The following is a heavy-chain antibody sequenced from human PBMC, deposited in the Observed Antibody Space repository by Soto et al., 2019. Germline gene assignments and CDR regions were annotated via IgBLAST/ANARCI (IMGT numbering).Heavy chain of an antibody. CDR3: ARASSGYIPPDY. Sequence: SETLSLTCTVSGGSISTYYWSWIRQPPGKGLEWIGYIFYSGSTNYNPSLKSRVTISVDTSKNQFSLKLSSVTAADTAVYYCARASSGYIPPDYWGQGTLVTVSS. J-gene: IGHJ4*02. V-gene: IGHV4-59*12. CDR1: GGSISTYY. CDR2: IFYSGST. D-gene: IGHD3-22*01.